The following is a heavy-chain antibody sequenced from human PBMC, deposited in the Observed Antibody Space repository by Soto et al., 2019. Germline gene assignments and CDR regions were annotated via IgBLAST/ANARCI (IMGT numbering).Heavy chain of an antibody. CDR1: GGTFSSYA. V-gene: IGHV1-69*01. J-gene: IGHJ6*02. CDR2: IIPIFGTA. Sequence: QVQLVQSGAEVKKPGSSVKVSCKASGGTFSSYAISWVRQAPGQGLEWMGGIIPIFGTANYAQKFQGRVTITAAESTSTAYMELSRLRSEDTAVYYCARDSAALGYCSSTSCYPPHEVDVWGQGTTVTVSS. D-gene: IGHD2-2*01. CDR3: ARDSAALGYCSSTSCYPPHEVDV.